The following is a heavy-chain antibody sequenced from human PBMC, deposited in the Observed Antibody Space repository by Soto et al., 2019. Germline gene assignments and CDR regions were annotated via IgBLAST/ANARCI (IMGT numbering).Heavy chain of an antibody. CDR1: SGPFNTYY. Sequence: SETLSLTCTVSSGPFNTYYWSWIWQPAGKGLEWIGRIYSSGSTLYHPSLKSRVTMSVDTPKNQISLKLSSVSAAGTSVYYCAGGAAADYFDYWGQGTLVTVSS. CDR3: AGGAAADYFDY. J-gene: IGHJ4*02. V-gene: IGHV4-4*07. CDR2: IYSSGST. D-gene: IGHD6-13*01.